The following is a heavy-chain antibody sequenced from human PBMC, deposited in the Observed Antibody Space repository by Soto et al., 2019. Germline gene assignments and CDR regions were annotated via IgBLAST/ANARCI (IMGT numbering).Heavy chain of an antibody. CDR2: ISSSSSYI. J-gene: IGHJ4*02. CDR3: ARDRGTVAGGFDY. Sequence: GGSLRLSCAASGFTFSSYSMNWVRQAPGKGLEWVSSISSSSSYIYYADSVKGRFTISRDNAKNSLYLQMNSLRAEDTAVYYCARDRGTVAGGFDYWGQGTLVTVSS. D-gene: IGHD6-19*01. CDR1: GFTFSSYS. V-gene: IGHV3-21*01.